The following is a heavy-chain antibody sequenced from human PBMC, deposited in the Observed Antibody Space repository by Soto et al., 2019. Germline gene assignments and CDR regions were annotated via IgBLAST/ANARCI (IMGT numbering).Heavy chain of an antibody. CDR3: VRHAQWIIGAY. J-gene: IGHJ4*02. CDR2: ISSSSSYT. CDR1: GFTFSDYY. V-gene: IGHV3-11*06. D-gene: IGHD5-12*01. Sequence: GGSLRLSCAASGFTFSDYYMSWIRQAPGKGLEWVSYISSSSSYTNYADSVKGRLTLFVDTSKNQFSLKLSSVTAADTAVYYRVRHAQWIIGAYWGQGSLVTVSS.